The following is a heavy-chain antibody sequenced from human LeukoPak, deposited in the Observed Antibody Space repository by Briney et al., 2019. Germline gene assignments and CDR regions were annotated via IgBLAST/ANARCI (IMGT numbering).Heavy chain of an antibody. CDR3: ARDPTYYYGSGSYFDY. CDR2: ISDGGGTT. Sequence: GGSLRLSCAASGFSFSSFAMSWVRQAPGRGLEWVSVISDGGGTTYYTDSVKGRFTISRDNAKNSLYLQMNSLRAEDTAVYYCARDPTYYYGSGSYFDYWGQGTLVTVSS. CDR1: GFSFSSFA. J-gene: IGHJ4*02. D-gene: IGHD3-10*01. V-gene: IGHV3-23*01.